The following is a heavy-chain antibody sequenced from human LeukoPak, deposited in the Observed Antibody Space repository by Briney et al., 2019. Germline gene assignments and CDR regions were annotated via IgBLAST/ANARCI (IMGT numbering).Heavy chain of an antibody. D-gene: IGHD3-22*01. CDR3: AAAGTLDSSGYYRDAFDI. CDR1: GFTFTSSA. CDR2: IVVGSGNT. Sequence: GTSVKVSCKASGFTFTSSAMQWVRQARGQRLEWIGWIVVGSGNTNYAQKFQERVTITRDMSTSTAYMELSSLRSEDTAVYYCAAAGTLDSSGYYRDAFDIWGQGTMVTVSS. J-gene: IGHJ3*02. V-gene: IGHV1-58*02.